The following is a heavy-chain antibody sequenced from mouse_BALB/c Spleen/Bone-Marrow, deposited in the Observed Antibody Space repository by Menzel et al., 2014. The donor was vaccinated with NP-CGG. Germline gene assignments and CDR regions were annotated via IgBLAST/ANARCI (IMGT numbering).Heavy chain of an antibody. CDR2: IWAGGST. Sequence: QVQLKESGPGLVAPSQSLSITCTVSGFSLISYGVHWVRQPPGKGLEWLGVIWAGGSTNYNSALMSRLSISKDNSKSQVFLKMNSLQTDDTATYYCARSSSPYYYAMDYWGQGTSVTVSS. D-gene: IGHD1-1*01. J-gene: IGHJ4*01. V-gene: IGHV2-9*02. CDR1: GFSLISYG. CDR3: ARSSSPYYYAMDY.